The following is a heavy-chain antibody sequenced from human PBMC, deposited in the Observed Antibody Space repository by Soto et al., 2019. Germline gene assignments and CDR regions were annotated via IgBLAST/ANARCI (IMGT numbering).Heavy chain of an antibody. Sequence: SETLSLTCTVSGGSISSYYWSWIRQPPGKGLEWIGYIYYSGSTNYNPSLKSRVTISVDTSKNQFPLKLSSVTAADTAVYYCARTPDDYSKRGYYYGMDVWGQGTTVTVSS. CDR3: ARTPDDYSKRGYYYGMDV. D-gene: IGHD4-4*01. V-gene: IGHV4-59*01. J-gene: IGHJ6*02. CDR2: IYYSGST. CDR1: GGSISSYY.